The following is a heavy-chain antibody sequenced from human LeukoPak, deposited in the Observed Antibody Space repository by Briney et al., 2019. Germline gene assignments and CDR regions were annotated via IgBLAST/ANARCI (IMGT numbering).Heavy chain of an antibody. CDR3: ASGGELKLELRICHY. CDR1: ARSLSGYY. J-gene: IGHJ4*02. CDR2: INQRGST. Sequence: SETLSLTCAVYARSLSGYYWGWHSPPPGKGLEWNGEINQRGSTNYNPSHKSRVTISVDTSKNQFSLKLSSVTAADTAVYYCASGGELKLELRICHYWGQGTLVTVSS. V-gene: IGHV4-34*01. D-gene: IGHD1-7*01.